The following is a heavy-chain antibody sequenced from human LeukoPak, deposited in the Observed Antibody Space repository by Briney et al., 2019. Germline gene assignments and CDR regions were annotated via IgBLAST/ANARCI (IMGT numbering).Heavy chain of an antibody. CDR1: GGSISSSSYY. D-gene: IGHD3-22*01. CDR3: ASLLGTHYYDSSGLDY. V-gene: IGHV4-39*07. J-gene: IGHJ4*02. CDR2: IYHSGST. Sequence: SETLSLTCTVSGGSISSSSYYLGWIRQPPGKGLEWIVSIYHSGSTYYNPSLKSRVTISVDRSKNQFSLKLSSVTAADTAVYYCASLLGTHYYDSSGLDYWGQGTLVTVSS.